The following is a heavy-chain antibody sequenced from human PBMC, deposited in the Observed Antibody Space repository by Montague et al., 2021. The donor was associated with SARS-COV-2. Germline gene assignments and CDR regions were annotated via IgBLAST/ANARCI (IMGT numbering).Heavy chain of an antibody. CDR1: GGSFSGYY. J-gene: IGHJ5*02. Sequence: SETLSLTCAVYGGSFSGYYWSWIRQPPGKGLEWIGEINHSGSTNYNPSLKSRVTISVDTSKNLFSLKLSSVTAADTAVYYCARGPRITMIVVVITDIWFDPWGQGTLVTVSS. CDR3: ARGPRITMIVVVITDIWFDP. V-gene: IGHV4-34*01. CDR2: INHSGST. D-gene: IGHD3-22*01.